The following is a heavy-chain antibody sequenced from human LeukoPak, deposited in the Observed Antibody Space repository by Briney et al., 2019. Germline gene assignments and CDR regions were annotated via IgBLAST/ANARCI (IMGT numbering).Heavy chain of an antibody. J-gene: IGHJ4*02. CDR2: INPNSGGT. Sequence: ASVKVSCKTSGYTFTGYYMHWVRQAPGQGLEWMGWINPNSGGTNYAQKFQGRVTMTRDTSISTAYMELSRLRSDDTAVYYCARGRPGGGDCYYDYWGQGTLVTVSS. CDR1: GYTFTGYY. V-gene: IGHV1-2*02. D-gene: IGHD2-21*02. CDR3: ARGRPGGGDCYYDY.